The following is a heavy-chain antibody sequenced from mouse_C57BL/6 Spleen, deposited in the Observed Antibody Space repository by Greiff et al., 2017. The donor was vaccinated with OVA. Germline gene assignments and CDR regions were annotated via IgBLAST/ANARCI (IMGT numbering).Heavy chain of an antibody. CDR3: ARGRDYYDGRWVGY. CDR1: GYTFTGYW. Sequence: QVQLQQSGAELMKPGASVKLSCKASGYTFTGYWIEWVKQRPGHGLEWIGEIFPGSGSTNYNEKFKGKATFTADTSSNTAYMQLSSLTTEEYAIYYCARGRDYYDGRWVGYWGQGTLVTVSA. V-gene: IGHV1-9*01. D-gene: IGHD1-1*01. CDR2: IFPGSGST. J-gene: IGHJ3*01.